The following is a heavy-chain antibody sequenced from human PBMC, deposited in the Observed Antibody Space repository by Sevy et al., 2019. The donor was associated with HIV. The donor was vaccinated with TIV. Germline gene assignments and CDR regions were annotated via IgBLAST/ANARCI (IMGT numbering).Heavy chain of an antibody. CDR1: EFTFSNAW. CDR2: IKSKTDGGTT. D-gene: IGHD2-21*02. CDR3: TTSPGVTASFGGVSFSDHYYGMDV. Sequence: GGSLRLSCAASEFTFSNAWMSWVRQAPGKGLEWVGRIKSKTDGGTTDYAAPVKGRFTISRDDSKNTLYLQMNSLKTEDTAVYYCTTSPGVTASFGGVSFSDHYYGMDVWGQGTTVTVSS. J-gene: IGHJ6*02. V-gene: IGHV3-15*01.